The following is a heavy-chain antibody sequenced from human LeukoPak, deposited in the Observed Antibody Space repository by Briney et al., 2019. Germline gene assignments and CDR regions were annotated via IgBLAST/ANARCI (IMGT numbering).Heavy chain of an antibody. V-gene: IGHV3-64D*09. J-gene: IGHJ5*02. CDR3: VRELTGEGNWFDP. D-gene: IGHD7-27*01. Sequence: GGSLRLSCSASGFTFSIFDMHWVRQAPGKGLEYVSAISGNGGSTYYADSVKGRFTISRDNSKNTLYLQMSSLRTEDTAVYYCVRELTGEGNWFDPWGQGTLVTVSS. CDR2: ISGNGGST. CDR1: GFTFSIFD.